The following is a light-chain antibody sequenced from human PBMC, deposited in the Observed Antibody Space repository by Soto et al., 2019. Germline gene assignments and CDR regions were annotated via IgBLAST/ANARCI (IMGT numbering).Light chain of an antibody. Sequence: DIQMTQSPSILSASVGDRVTMPWRASKSISSWLAWYQQKPGTAPKLLIYHASTLESGVPSRLSGGGSGTDFTITIRSLQPEDIATYYCQQYSHLITFGQGTRLEIK. CDR3: QQYSHLIT. CDR1: KSISSW. V-gene: IGKV1-5*01. CDR2: HAS. J-gene: IGKJ5*01.